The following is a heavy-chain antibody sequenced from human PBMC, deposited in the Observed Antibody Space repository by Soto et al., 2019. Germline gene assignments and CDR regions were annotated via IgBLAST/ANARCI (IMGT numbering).Heavy chain of an antibody. Sequence: ASETLSLTCTVSGGSIRDTIYYWGWIRQPPGKGLERIGSIHYSGSTHYNPSLKSRVTISVDPSKSQFSLNLTSVTPADTSVYFCARHMRAVAPPLAYWGHGTVVTVSS. J-gene: IGHJ4*01. CDR3: ARHMRAVAPPLAY. CDR1: GGSIRDTIYY. D-gene: IGHD6-19*01. CDR2: IHYSGST. V-gene: IGHV4-39*01.